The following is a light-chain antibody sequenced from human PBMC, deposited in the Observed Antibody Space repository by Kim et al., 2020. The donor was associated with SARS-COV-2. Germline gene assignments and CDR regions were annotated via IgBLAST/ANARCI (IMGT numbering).Light chain of an antibody. Sequence: QSALTQPASVSGSPGQSITISCTGTGDDIGGYNYVSWYQQYPGKAPKLMIYDVTDRPSGVSNRFSGSKSGRTASLAISGLQTEDEADYYCSSYSSSTTRVFGTGTKVTVL. J-gene: IGLJ1*01. V-gene: IGLV2-14*03. CDR3: SSYSSSTTRV. CDR1: GDDIGGYNY. CDR2: DVT.